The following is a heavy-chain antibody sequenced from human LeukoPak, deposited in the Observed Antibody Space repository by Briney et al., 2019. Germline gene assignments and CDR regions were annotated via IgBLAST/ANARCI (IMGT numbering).Heavy chain of an antibody. CDR1: GLTFSAYV. CDR3: ATYISHSAPSRKSFDY. V-gene: IGHV3-21*04. Sequence: GGSLRLSCAASGLTFSAYVINWVRQAPGKGLEWVSSIRTSGSHTYYADSGKGRFTISRDNAKSSLYLQMNSLRAEDTAVYYCATYISHSAPSRKSFDYWGQGTLVTVSS. D-gene: IGHD3-9*01. CDR2: IRTSGSHT. J-gene: IGHJ4*02.